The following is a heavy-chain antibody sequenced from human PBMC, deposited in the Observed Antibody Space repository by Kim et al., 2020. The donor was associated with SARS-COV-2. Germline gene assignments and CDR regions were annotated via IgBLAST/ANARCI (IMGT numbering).Heavy chain of an antibody. CDR2: IYYSGST. J-gene: IGHJ2*01. CDR3: AREFRRDGYIFHLRFDL. V-gene: IGHV4-39*02. CDR1: GGSISSSSYY. Sequence: SETLSLTCTVSGGSISSSSYYWGWIRQPPGKGLEWIGSIYYSGSTYYNPSLKSRVTISVDTSKNQFSLKLSSVTAADTAVYYCAREFRRDGYIFHLRFDLWGRGTLVTVSS. D-gene: IGHD5-12*01.